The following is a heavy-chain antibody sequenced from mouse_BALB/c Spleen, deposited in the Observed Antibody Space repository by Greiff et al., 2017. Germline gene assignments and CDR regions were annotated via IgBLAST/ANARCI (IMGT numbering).Heavy chain of an antibody. CDR1: GFNIKDTY. V-gene: IGHV14-3*02. D-gene: IGHD2-4*01. Sequence: EVKLQESGAELVKPGASVKLSCTASGFNIKDTYMHWVKQRPEQGLEWIGRIDPANGNTKYDPKFQGKATITADTSSNTAYLQLSSLTSEDTAVYYCARGGITTRAMDYWGQGTSVTVSS. CDR3: ARGGITTRAMDY. J-gene: IGHJ4*01. CDR2: IDPANGNT.